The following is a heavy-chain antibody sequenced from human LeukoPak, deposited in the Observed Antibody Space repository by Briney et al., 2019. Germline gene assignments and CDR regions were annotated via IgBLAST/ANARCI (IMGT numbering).Heavy chain of an antibody. CDR3: ARDLSPPPGSLGELDY. CDR1: GYTFTSYA. D-gene: IGHD1-26*01. V-gene: IGHV7-4-1*02. J-gene: IGHJ4*02. CDR2: INTNTGNP. Sequence: GASVKVSCKASGYTFTSYAMNWVRQAPGQGLEWMGWINTNTGNPTYAQGFTGRFVFSLDTSVSTAYLQISSLKAEDTAVYYCARDLSPPPGSLGELDYWGQGTLVTVSS.